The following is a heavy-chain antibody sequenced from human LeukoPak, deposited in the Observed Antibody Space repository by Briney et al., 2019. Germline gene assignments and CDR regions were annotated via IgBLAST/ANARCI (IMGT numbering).Heavy chain of an antibody. Sequence: PSETLSLTCIVSGGPISSSSYYWGWIRQPPGKGLEWIGSIYYSGSTYYNPSLKSRVTISVDTSKNQFSLKLSSVTAADTAVYYCARQSSGWYGGLYYFDYWGQGTLVTVSS. CDR2: IYYSGST. CDR3: ARQSSGWYGGLYYFDY. CDR1: GGPISSSSYY. V-gene: IGHV4-39*01. J-gene: IGHJ4*02. D-gene: IGHD6-19*01.